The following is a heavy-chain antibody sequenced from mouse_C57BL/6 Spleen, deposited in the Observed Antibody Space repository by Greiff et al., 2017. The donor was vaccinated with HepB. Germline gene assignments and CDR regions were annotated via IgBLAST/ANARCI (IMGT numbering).Heavy chain of an antibody. V-gene: IGHV5-17*01. CDR3: AREGNYGNFGAY. CDR1: GFTFSDYG. Sequence: EVKLVESGGGLVKPGGSLKLSCAASGFTFSDYGMHWVRQAPEKGLEWVAYISSGSSTIYYADTVKGRFTISRDNAKNTLFLQMTSLRSEDTAMYYCAREGNYGNFGAYWGQGTLVTVSA. J-gene: IGHJ3*01. D-gene: IGHD2-1*01. CDR2: ISSGSSTI.